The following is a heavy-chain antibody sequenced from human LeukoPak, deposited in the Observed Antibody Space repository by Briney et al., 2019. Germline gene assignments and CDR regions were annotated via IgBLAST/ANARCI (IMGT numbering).Heavy chain of an antibody. J-gene: IGHJ4*02. CDR1: GYTFTSYY. Sequence: ASVKVSCKASGYTFTSYYMHWVRQAPGQGLEWMGIINPSGGSTSYAQKFQGRVTMTRDTSTSTVYMELSSLRSEDTAVYYCAREKIAMVRGVSPFYYWGQGTLVTVSS. CDR3: AREKIAMVRGVSPFYY. V-gene: IGHV1-46*01. CDR2: INPSGGST. D-gene: IGHD3-10*01.